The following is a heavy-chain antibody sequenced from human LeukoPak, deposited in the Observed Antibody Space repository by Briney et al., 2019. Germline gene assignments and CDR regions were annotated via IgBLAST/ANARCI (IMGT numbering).Heavy chain of an antibody. CDR3: ARAPGLRRGVDYYYYYMDV. CDR1: GGSFSGYY. D-gene: IGHD4-17*01. Sequence: SETLSLTFAVYGGSFSGYYWSWIRQPPGKGLEWIGEINHSGSTNYNPSLKSRVTISVDTSKNQFSLKLSSVTAADTAVYYCARAPGLRRGVDYYYYYMDVWGKGTTVTVSS. CDR2: INHSGST. V-gene: IGHV4-34*01. J-gene: IGHJ6*03.